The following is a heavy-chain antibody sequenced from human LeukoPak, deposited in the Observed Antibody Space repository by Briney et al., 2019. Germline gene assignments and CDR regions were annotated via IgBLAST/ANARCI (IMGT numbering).Heavy chain of an antibody. CDR1: GFTFSSYG. CDR2: IRHDGSYQ. Sequence: GGSLRLSCAAFGFTFSSYGMHWARQTPGKGLEWVAFIRHDGSYQQYADSVKGRFTVSRDNSKDTVYLQMNSLRTEDTAVYYCAKNRDSSDYPRDFDFWGQGTLVTVSS. V-gene: IGHV3-30*02. D-gene: IGHD3-22*01. J-gene: IGHJ4*02. CDR3: AKNRDSSDYPRDFDF.